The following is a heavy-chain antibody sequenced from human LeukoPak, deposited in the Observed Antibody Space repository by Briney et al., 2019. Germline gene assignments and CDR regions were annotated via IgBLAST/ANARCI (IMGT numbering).Heavy chain of an antibody. CDR2: INPNSGGT. J-gene: IGHJ3*02. Sequence: ASVKVSCKASGYTFTGYYMHWVRQAPGQRLEWMGWINPNSGGTNYAQKFQGRVTMTRDTSISTAYMELSRLRSDDTAVYYCARVRTPGVPAASDAFDIWGQGTMVTVSS. D-gene: IGHD2-2*01. CDR1: GYTFTGYY. V-gene: IGHV1-2*02. CDR3: ARVRTPGVPAASDAFDI.